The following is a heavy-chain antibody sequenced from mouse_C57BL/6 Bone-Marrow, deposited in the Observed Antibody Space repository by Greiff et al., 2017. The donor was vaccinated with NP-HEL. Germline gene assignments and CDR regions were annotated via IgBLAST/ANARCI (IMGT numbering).Heavy chain of an antibody. CDR3: ARRGGTDYFDY. D-gene: IGHD4-1*01. CDR1: GYTFTSYD. Sequence: VKVVESGPELVKPGASVKLSCKASGYTFTSYDINWVKQRPGQGLEWIGWIYPRDGSTKYNEKFKGKATLTVDTSSSTAYMELHSLTSEDSAVYFCARRGGTDYFDYWGQGTTLTVSS. CDR2: IYPRDGST. V-gene: IGHV1-85*01. J-gene: IGHJ2*01.